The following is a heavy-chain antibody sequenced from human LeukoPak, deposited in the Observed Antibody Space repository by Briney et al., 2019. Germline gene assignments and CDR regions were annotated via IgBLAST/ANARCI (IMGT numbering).Heavy chain of an antibody. J-gene: IGHJ4*02. CDR3: VKGYYDILTGYEYFDY. CDR2: ISSNGGST. D-gene: IGHD3-9*01. Sequence: PGGSLRLSCSASVFTFSSYAMHWVRQAPGKGLEYVSAISSNGGSTYYADSVKGRFTISRDNSKNTLYLQMSSLRAEDTAVYYCVKGYYDILTGYEYFDYWGQGTLVTVSS. CDR1: VFTFSSYA. V-gene: IGHV3-64D*06.